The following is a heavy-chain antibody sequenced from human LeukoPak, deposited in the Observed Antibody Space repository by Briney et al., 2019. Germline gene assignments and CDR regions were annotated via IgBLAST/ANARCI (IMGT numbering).Heavy chain of an antibody. J-gene: IGHJ4*02. Sequence: PGGSLRLPYAASGFTFHNSWLRWVRQAPGKGLEWVANIKQDGSEKYYVDSVKGRFTISRDNAKSSLFLQMNSLRAEDTAVYYCARDPGDDYFHYLGEGGLLTVSS. V-gene: IGHV3-7*05. CDR2: IKQDGSEK. CDR3: ARDPGDDYFHY. CDR1: GFTFHNSW.